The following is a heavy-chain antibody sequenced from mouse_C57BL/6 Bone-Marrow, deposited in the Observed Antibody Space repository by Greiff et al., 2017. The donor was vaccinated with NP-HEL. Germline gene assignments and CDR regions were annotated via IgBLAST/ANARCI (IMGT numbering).Heavy chain of an antibody. J-gene: IGHJ3*01. Sequence: EVMLVESGGGLVQSGRSLRLSCATSGFTFSDFYMEWVRQAPGKGLEWIAASRNKANDYTTEYSASVKGRFIVSRDTSQSILYLQMNALRAEDTAIYYCARDAGDYTLFAYWGQGTLVTVSA. CDR2: SRNKANDYTT. V-gene: IGHV7-1*01. CDR1: GFTFSDFY. D-gene: IGHD2-4*01. CDR3: ARDAGDYTLFAY.